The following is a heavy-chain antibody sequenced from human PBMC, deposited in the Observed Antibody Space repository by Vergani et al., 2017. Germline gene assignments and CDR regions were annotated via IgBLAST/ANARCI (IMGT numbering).Heavy chain of an antibody. CDR3: AKGAHRWYADY. J-gene: IGHJ4*02. Sequence: QVQLVESGGGVVQPGRSLRLSCAASGFTFSSYGMHWVRQAPGKGLEWVAVISSDGSNKYYADSVKGRFTISRDNSKNTLYLQMNSLRAEDTAVYYCAKGAHRWYADYWGQGTLVTVSS. V-gene: IGHV3-30*18. CDR1: GFTFSSYG. CDR2: ISSDGSNK. D-gene: IGHD6-13*01.